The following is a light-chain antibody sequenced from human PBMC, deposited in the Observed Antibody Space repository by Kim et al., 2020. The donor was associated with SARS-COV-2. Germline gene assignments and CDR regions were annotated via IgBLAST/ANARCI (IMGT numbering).Light chain of an antibody. CDR1: SLRSYY. J-gene: IGLJ2*01. CDR2: DKN. V-gene: IGLV3-19*01. Sequence: SSELTQDPAVSVALGQTVRITCQGDSLRSYYASWYQQKPGQAPVLVIYDKNNRPSGIPDRFSGSSSGNTASLTITGAQAEDEADYYCNSRDSSGKHLSVV. CDR3: NSRDSSGKHLSVV.